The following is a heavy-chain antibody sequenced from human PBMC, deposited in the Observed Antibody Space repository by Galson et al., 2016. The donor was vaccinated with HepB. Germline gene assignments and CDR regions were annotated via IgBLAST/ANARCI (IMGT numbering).Heavy chain of an antibody. CDR2: INTVGSII. Sequence: SLRLSCAASGFTLSNSAMSWVRQAPGKGLVWVSRINTVGSIINYADSVKGRFTISRDNSKNTLYLQMNTLRAEDTAVYYCARGTFCSGDSCYSPAFDMWGQGTLVTVSS. CDR1: GFTLSNSA. D-gene: IGHD2-15*01. V-gene: IGHV3-23*01. J-gene: IGHJ4*02. CDR3: ARGTFCSGDSCYSPAFDM.